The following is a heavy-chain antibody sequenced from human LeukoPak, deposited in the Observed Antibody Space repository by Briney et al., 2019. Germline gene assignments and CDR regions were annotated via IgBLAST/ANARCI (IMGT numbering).Heavy chain of an antibody. CDR3: ASDGAIYSNSNDY. D-gene: IGHD4-11*01. Sequence: GASVKVSCKASGGTFSSYAVSWVRQAPGQGLEWMGGIIPIFGTANYAQKFQGRVTITADESTSTAYMELSSLRSEDTAVYYCASDGAIYSNSNDYWGQGTLVTVSS. V-gene: IGHV1-69*13. J-gene: IGHJ4*02. CDR1: GGTFSSYA. CDR2: IIPIFGTA.